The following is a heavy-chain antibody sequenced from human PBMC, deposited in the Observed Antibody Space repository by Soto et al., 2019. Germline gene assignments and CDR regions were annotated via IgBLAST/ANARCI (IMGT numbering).Heavy chain of an antibody. CDR3: ASEPIYSNDGSGYYPLGY. CDR1: GYTFTTYG. J-gene: IGHJ4*02. V-gene: IGHV1-18*04. CDR2: ISASNGNT. D-gene: IGHD3-22*01. Sequence: ASVKVSCKASGYTFTTYGFSWVRQAPGQGLECVGWISASNGNTHYSQKFRGRVTMTTDTSTSTAYMELRSLTSGDTAVYYCASEPIYSNDGSGYYPLGYWGQGTLVTVSS.